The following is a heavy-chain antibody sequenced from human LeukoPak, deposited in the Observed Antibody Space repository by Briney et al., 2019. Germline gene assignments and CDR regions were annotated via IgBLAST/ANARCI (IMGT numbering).Heavy chain of an antibody. Sequence: ASVKVSCKASGYTFTSYYMHWVRQAPGQGLEWMGIINPSGGSTNYAQKFQGRVTMTRDMSTSTVYMELSSLRSEDTAVYYCARGGYSNYYMDVWGKGTTVTVSS. J-gene: IGHJ6*03. D-gene: IGHD4-11*01. CDR1: GYTFTSYY. CDR3: ARGGYSNYYMDV. V-gene: IGHV1-46*01. CDR2: INPSGGST.